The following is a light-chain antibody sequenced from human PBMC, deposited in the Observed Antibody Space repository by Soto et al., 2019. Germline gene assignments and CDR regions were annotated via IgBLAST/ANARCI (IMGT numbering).Light chain of an antibody. J-gene: IGLJ3*02. V-gene: IGLV2-14*01. CDR3: SSYKARSTWV. Sequence: QSALTQPASVSGSPGQSITISCTGTRSDVGSSDYVSWYLHHPGKAPKLVIYEVSNRPSGVSNRFSGSKSGNTASLTISGLQPEDEADYYCSSYKARSTWVFGGGTKVTVL. CDR2: EVS. CDR1: RSDVGSSDY.